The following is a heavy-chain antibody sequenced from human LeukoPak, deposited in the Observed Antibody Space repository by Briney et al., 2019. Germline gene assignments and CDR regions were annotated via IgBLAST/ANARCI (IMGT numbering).Heavy chain of an antibody. Sequence: GGSLRLSCVGSGFNFGSYAMDWVRQAPGKGLEWVGDISYDGGYQSYAVSVRGRFTISRDNSKNTMYLQMDSLRVEDAAVYYRATESSLSNWGRGTLVTVSS. V-gene: IGHV3-30*04. CDR2: ISYDGGYQ. J-gene: IGHJ4*02. CDR1: GFNFGSYA. CDR3: ATESSLSN.